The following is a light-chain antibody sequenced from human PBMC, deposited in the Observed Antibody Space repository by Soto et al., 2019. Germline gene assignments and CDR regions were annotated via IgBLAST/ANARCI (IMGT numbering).Light chain of an antibody. J-gene: IGLJ1*01. CDR2: HVT. CDR1: SSDIGHCDY. Sequence: QSVLTQPASVSGSPGQSITISCTGTSSDIGHCDYVSWYQQHPGKAPKLMIYHVTYRASGVSNRYSGSKSGNSASLTISGLQADAEADYYCCSLTTSHTYVFGSGTKVAVL. CDR3: CSLTTSHTYV. V-gene: IGLV2-14*03.